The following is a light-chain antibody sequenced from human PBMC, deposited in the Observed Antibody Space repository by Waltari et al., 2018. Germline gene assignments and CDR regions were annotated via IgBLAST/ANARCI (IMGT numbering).Light chain of an antibody. CDR1: SSDVGSYDF. CDR2: EVS. Sequence: QSALTQPASVSGSPGQSITISCTGTSSDVGSYDFVSWYQQHPDKAPRLMIYEVSKRPSGVSNRFSGSKSGNTASLTISGLQAEDEGDYYCCSYAGSSTLVFGGGTKLTVL. V-gene: IGLV2-23*02. CDR3: CSYAGSSTLV. J-gene: IGLJ3*02.